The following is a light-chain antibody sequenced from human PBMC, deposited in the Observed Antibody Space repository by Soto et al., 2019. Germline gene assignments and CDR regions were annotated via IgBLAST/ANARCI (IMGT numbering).Light chain of an antibody. J-gene: IGKJ1*01. Sequence: DIQMTQSPSTLSASVGDRVTITCRASESISSWLAWYQQKPGKAPKLLIYDASTLDSGVPSGFSGSGSGTEFTLTIRSLQPDDFATYYCQQSYSTPRTFGQGTKVDIK. V-gene: IGKV1-5*01. CDR2: DAS. CDR1: ESISSW. CDR3: QQSYSTPRT.